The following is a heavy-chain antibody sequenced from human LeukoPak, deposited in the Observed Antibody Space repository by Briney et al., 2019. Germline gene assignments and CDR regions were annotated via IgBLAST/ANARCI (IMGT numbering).Heavy chain of an antibody. V-gene: IGHV1-2*02. J-gene: IGHJ3*02. CDR1: GYTFTGYY. D-gene: IGHD3-3*01. Sequence: ASVKVSCKASGYTFTGYYMHWVRRAPGQGLEWMGWINPNSGGTNYAQKFQGRVTMTRDTSISTAYMELSRLRSDDTAVYYCARDFGVSDHDAFDIWGQGTMVTVSS. CDR2: INPNSGGT. CDR3: ARDFGVSDHDAFDI.